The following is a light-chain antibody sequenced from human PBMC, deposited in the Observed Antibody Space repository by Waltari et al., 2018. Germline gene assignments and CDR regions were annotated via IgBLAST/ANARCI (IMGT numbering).Light chain of an antibody. J-gene: IGLJ3*02. CDR2: EVT. Sequence: QPALTQPPSASGSPGQSVTISCTGTSNDLGNYNSISWHQQHPDKAPKLMIYEVTKRPSGVPDRFSGSKSGNTASLTVSGLQAEDEADYYCSSYTNTNTWVFGGGTKVTVL. V-gene: IGLV2-8*01. CDR1: SNDLGNYNS. CDR3: SSYTNTNTWV.